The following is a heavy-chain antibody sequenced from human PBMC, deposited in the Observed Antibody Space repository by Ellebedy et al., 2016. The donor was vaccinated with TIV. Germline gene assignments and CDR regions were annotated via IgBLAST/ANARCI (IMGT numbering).Heavy chain of an antibody. CDR2: IYPGDSDT. D-gene: IGHD6-19*01. Sequence: GESLKISCKGSGYSFVSYWIGWVRHMPGKGLEWMGVIYPGDSDTRYSPSFQGQVTISVDKSINTAFLQWNSLKASDTAMDYCASTVDSSGSGAGRLGFWGQGTLVTVSS. CDR3: ASTVDSSGSGAGRLGF. J-gene: IGHJ4*02. CDR1: GYSFVSYW. V-gene: IGHV5-51*01.